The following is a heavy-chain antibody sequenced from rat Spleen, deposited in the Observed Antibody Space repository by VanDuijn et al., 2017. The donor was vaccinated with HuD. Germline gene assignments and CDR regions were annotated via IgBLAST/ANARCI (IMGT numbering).Heavy chain of an antibody. CDR2: ISNTGGSI. CDR1: GFTFSDYG. V-gene: IGHV5S13*01. CDR3: AADYFDGTYYPFDY. J-gene: IGHJ2*01. D-gene: IGHD1-12*02. Sequence: EVQLVESGGGLVQPGRSMKISCVDSGFTFSDYGMAWVLQAPTKGLEWVASISNTGGSIYYPDSVKGRFTISRDNAENTVYLQMNSLRSEDTATYYCAADYFDGTYYPFDYWGQGIMVTVSS.